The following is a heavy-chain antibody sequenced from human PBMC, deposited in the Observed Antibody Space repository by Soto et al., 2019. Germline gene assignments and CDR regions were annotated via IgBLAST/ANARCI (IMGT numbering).Heavy chain of an antibody. Sequence: PGGSLRLSCAASGFTFSSYGMHWVRQAPGKGLEWVAVISYDVSNKYYADSVKGRFTISRDNSKNTLYLQMNSLRAEDTAVYYCAKSRDAYNFYFYYGMDVWGQGTSVTVSS. CDR2: ISYDVSNK. J-gene: IGHJ6*02. CDR1: GFTFSSYG. V-gene: IGHV3-30*18. D-gene: IGHD1-1*01. CDR3: AKSRDAYNFYFYYGMDV.